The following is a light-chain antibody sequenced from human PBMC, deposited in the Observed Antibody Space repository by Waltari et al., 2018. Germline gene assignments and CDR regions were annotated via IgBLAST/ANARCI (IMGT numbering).Light chain of an antibody. Sequence: QSALTQPASVSGSPGQSITISCTGTSSNVGGYNYVSWYQQHPGKAPKLMIYDVSKRPSGVSKRFAGSKSGNTASRTISGLQAEDEADYYCNSYTSSSFWVFGGGTKLTVL. CDR3: NSYTSSSFWV. J-gene: IGLJ3*02. CDR1: SSNVGGYNY. V-gene: IGLV2-14*01. CDR2: DVS.